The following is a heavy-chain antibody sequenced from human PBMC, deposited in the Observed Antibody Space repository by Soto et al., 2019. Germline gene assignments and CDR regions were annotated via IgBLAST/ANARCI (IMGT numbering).Heavy chain of an antibody. CDR3: ARAGRGYCSGGSCYSGLYGMDV. CDR2: IYHSGST. Sequence: SDILSLTCAFMRSSITSSHSPNFVRQLPTRRPEWIGQIYHSGSTNYNPSLNSRVTISVDKSKNQFSLKLSSVTAADTAVYYCARAGRGYCSGGSCYSGLYGMDVWGQGTTVTVS. J-gene: IGHJ6*02. D-gene: IGHD2-15*01. V-gene: IGHV4-4*02. CDR1: RSSITSSHS.